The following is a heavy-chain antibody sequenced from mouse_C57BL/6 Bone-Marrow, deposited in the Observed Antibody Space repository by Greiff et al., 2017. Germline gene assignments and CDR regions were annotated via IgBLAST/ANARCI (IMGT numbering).Heavy chain of an antibody. CDR3: PRDGSSFVY. V-gene: IGHV14-3*02. J-gene: IGHJ2*01. CDR2: IDPANGNT. CDR1: GFTFTDYY. Sequence: VQLQQSGAELVKPGASVKLSCTASGFTFTDYYMHWVKQRPGQGLEWIGRIDPANGNTKYDPRFQGKATITADTSSNTAYLQLSSLTSEDTAVYNWPRDGSSFVYWGEGGTRTVSS. D-gene: IGHD1-1*01.